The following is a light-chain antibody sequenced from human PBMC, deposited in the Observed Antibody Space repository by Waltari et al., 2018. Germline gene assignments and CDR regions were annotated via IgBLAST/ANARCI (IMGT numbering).Light chain of an antibody. J-gene: IGLJ3*02. CDR3: YSAADNAVGV. CDR2: KDN. CDR1: ILAKKY. Sequence: SYDLTQPSSVSVSPGQTARITCSGDILAKKYGRWFQQKPGQAPVQVIYKDNERPSGTPERFSGSSSGPTVTLTISGAHVDDEADYYCYSAADNAVGVFGGGTKLTV. V-gene: IGLV3-27*01.